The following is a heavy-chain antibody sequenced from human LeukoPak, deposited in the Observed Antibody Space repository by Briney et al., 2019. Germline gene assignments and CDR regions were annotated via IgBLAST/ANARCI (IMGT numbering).Heavy chain of an antibody. V-gene: IGHV4-59*01. CDR2: ICYSGSS. J-gene: IGHJ4*02. CDR3: ARVGDGYNLKPYYFHY. D-gene: IGHD5-24*01. CDR1: GGSISSYY. Sequence: PSETLSLTCTVSGGSISSYYWSWVRQPPGKGLEWVGYICYSGSSNYNPAPKSPLPIPVDPSKNQSSLTLSSVTAADPAVYYCARVGDGYNLKPYYFHYWGQRTLVTVSS.